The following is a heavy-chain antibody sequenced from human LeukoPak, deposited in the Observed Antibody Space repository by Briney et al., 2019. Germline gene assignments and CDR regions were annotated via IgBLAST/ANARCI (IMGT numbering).Heavy chain of an antibody. V-gene: IGHV3-30*04. CDR2: ISYDVSNK. CDR1: GFIFSNYA. J-gene: IGHJ4*02. D-gene: IGHD2-15*01. CDR3: ARNLLY. Sequence: GGSLRLSCAASGFIFSNYAMHWVRQAPGKGLEWVAVISYDVSNKNCADSVKGRFTVSRDNSKNTLYLQMNSLGPEDTAVYYCARNLLYWGQGTLVTVSS.